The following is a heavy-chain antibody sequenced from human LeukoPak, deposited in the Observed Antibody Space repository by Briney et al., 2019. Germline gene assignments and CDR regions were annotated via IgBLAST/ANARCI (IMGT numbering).Heavy chain of an antibody. CDR1: GFTFSSYA. V-gene: IGHV3-30-3*01. J-gene: IGHJ4*02. Sequence: HPGGSLRLSCAASGFTFSSYAMHWVRQAPGKGLEWVAVISYDGSNKYYADSVKGRFTISRDNSKNTLYLQMNSLRAEDTAVYYCASAPVPGIAVAGTRPGDLTVDYWGQGTLVTVSS. CDR3: ASAPVPGIAVAGTRPGDLTVDY. D-gene: IGHD6-19*01. CDR2: ISYDGSNK.